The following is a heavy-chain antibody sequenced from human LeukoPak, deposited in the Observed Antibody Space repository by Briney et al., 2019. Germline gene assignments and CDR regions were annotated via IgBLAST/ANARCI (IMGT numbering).Heavy chain of an antibody. CDR2: IYYDGNT. CDR1: GGSISSYY. CDR3: ARDQGISSDLDAFDI. V-gene: IGHV4-59*01. D-gene: IGHD2/OR15-2a*01. J-gene: IGHJ3*02. Sequence: SETLSLTCTVSGGSISSYYWNWIRQPPGGGLEWIGYIYYDGNTNYSPSVKSQVTISVDMSKNQVSLRLSSVTADDTAVYYCARDQGISSDLDAFDIWGQGTMVTVSS.